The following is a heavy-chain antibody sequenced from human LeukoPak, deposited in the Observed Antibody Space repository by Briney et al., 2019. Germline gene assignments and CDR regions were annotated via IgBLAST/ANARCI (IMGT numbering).Heavy chain of an antibody. Sequence: GGSLRLSCAASGFTFNNYAMHWVCQAPGKGLEWVAVISYDGRNEYYADSVKGRFTISRDNSKNTLYLQMNSLRAEDTAVYYCARDRSSHEYYFDYWGQGTLVTVSS. CDR2: ISYDGRNE. CDR1: GFTFNNYA. V-gene: IGHV3-30*04. CDR3: ARDRSSHEYYFDY. D-gene: IGHD2-15*01. J-gene: IGHJ4*02.